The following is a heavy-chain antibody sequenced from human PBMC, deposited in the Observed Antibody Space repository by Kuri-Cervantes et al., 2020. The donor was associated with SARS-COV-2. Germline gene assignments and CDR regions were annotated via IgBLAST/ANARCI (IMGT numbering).Heavy chain of an antibody. CDR1: GFTFSSYG. CDR3: ARDKRSLDFWSGYYRYPADYYYYYYMDV. Sequence: GESLKISCAASGFTFSSYGMHWVRQAPGKGLEWVAFIRYDGSNKYYADSVKGRFTISRDNSKNTLYLQMNSLRAEDTAVYYCARDKRSLDFWSGYYRYPADYYYYYYMDVWGKGTTVTVSS. J-gene: IGHJ6*03. CDR2: IRYDGSNK. D-gene: IGHD3-3*01. V-gene: IGHV3-30*02.